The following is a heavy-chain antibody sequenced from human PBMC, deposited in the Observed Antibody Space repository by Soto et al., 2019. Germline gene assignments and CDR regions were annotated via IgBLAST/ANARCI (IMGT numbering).Heavy chain of an antibody. Sequence: SETLSLTCTVSGGSISSYYWSWIRQPPGKGLEWIGYIYYSGSTNYNPSLKSRVTISVETSKNQFSLKLSSVTAADTAVYYCAREKASVGDYDILTGYYDYWGQGTLVTVSS. J-gene: IGHJ4*02. CDR3: AREKASVGDYDILTGYYDY. V-gene: IGHV4-59*01. D-gene: IGHD3-9*01. CDR2: IYYSGST. CDR1: GGSISSYY.